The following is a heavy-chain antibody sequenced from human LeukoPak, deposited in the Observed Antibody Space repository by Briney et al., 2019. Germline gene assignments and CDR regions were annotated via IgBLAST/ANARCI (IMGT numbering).Heavy chain of an antibody. D-gene: IGHD3-3*01. V-gene: IGHV3-21*01. CDR3: ARGPLRFLEWLREYGLDY. J-gene: IGHJ4*02. CDR1: GFTFSSYS. CDR2: ISSSSSYI. Sequence: GGSLRLSCAASGFTFSSYSMNWVRQAPGKGLEWVSSISSSSSYIYYADSVKGRFTISRDNAKNSLYLQMNSLRAEDTAVYYCARGPLRFLEWLREYGLDYWGQGTLVTVSS.